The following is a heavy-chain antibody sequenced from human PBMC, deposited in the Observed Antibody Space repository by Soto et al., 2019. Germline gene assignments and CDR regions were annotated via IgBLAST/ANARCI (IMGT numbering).Heavy chain of an antibody. D-gene: IGHD6-13*01. CDR1: GFTFSSYA. CDR3: AKDRDGAAAGPTRFYGMDV. Sequence: EVQLLESGGGLVQPGGSLRLSCAASGFTFSSYAMSWVRQAPGKGLEWVSVISGSGDSTYYADSVRGRFTISRDNSKNTLYLQMNSPRAEDTAVHYYAKDRDGAAAGPTRFYGMDVWGQWTTVTVSS. V-gene: IGHV3-23*01. J-gene: IGHJ6*02. CDR2: ISGSGDST.